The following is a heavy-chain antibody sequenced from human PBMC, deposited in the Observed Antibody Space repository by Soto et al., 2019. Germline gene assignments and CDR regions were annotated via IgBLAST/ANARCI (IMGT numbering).Heavy chain of an antibody. Sequence: GGSLRLSCAASGFTFSSYGMHWVRQAPGKGLEWVAVISYDGSNKYYADSVKGRFTISRDNSKNTLYLQMNSLRAEDTAVYYCAKDFISVSFDRSPNWFDPWGQGTLVTVSS. CDR1: GFTFSSYG. J-gene: IGHJ5*02. D-gene: IGHD3-9*01. V-gene: IGHV3-30*18. CDR2: ISYDGSNK. CDR3: AKDFISVSFDRSPNWFDP.